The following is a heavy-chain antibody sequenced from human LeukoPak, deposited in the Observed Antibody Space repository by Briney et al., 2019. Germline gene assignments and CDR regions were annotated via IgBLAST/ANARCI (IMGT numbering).Heavy chain of an antibody. CDR2: INNDGSSV. Sequence: GGSLRLSCAASGFMFSYVWMHWSRHTSGKGLMWVSRINNDGSSVSYEDSVKGRFSISRDNAKNTLYLQMNSLRDEDTGVYYCVTNPIGETNYWGQGTLVTVSS. CDR1: GFMFSYVW. D-gene: IGHD1-7*01. CDR3: VTNPIGETNY. J-gene: IGHJ4*02. V-gene: IGHV3-74*01.